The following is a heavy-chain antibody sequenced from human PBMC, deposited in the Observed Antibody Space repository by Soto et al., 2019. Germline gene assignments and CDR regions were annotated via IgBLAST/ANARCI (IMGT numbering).Heavy chain of an antibody. V-gene: IGHV3-23*01. CDR2: ISGSGGST. Sequence: SGFTFSSYAMSWVRQAPGKGLEWVSAISGSGGSTYYADSVKGRFTISRDNSKNTLYLQMNSLRAEDTAVYYCAKDRKSGSYYLGAFDIWGQGTMVTVSS. CDR1: GFTFSSYA. CDR3: AKDRKSGSYYLGAFDI. D-gene: IGHD1-26*01. J-gene: IGHJ3*02.